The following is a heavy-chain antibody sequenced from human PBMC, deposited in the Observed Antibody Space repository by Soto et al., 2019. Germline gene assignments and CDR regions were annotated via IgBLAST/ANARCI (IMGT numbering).Heavy chain of an antibody. CDR1: GGIFSSYA. Sequence: QVQLVQSGAEMKEPGSSVKVSCKASGGIFSSYAISWVRQAPGQGLEWMGGIIPMVGTTIYAQKFQGRVVIYADTSTNTAYMEVSSLSSDDTAVFYCARLRAAKAHSFYYGMDVWGQGTTVTVSS. J-gene: IGHJ6*01. CDR3: ARLRAAKAHSFYYGMDV. CDR2: IIPMVGTT. D-gene: IGHD6-25*01. V-gene: IGHV1-69*06.